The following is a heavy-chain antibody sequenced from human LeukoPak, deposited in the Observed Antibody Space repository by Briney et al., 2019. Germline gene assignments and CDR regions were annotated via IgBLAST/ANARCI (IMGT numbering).Heavy chain of an antibody. CDR3: ARDLVPGTYDY. Sequence: GGSLRLSCGASGFTFSSYSMNWVRQAPGKGLEWVSYISSSSSTIYYADSVKGRFTISRDNAKNSLYLQMNSLRAEGTAVYYCARDLVPGTYDYWGQGTLVTVSS. D-gene: IGHD2-8*02. CDR2: ISSSSSTI. V-gene: IGHV3-48*04. CDR1: GFTFSSYS. J-gene: IGHJ4*02.